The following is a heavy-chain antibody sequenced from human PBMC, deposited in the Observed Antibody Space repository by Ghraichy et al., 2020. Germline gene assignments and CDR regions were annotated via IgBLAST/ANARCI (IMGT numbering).Heavy chain of an antibody. CDR3: ARGAGGLDGDYGDYSPPDKDYYYYMDV. CDR1: GGTFSSYA. V-gene: IGHV1-69*06. J-gene: IGHJ6*03. CDR2: IIPIFGTA. Sequence: SVKVSCKASGGTFSSYAISWVRQAPGQGLEWMGGIIPIFGTANYAQKFQGRVTITADKSTSTAYMELSSLRSEDTAVYYCARGAGGLDGDYGDYSPPDKDYYYYMDVWGKGTTVTVSS. D-gene: IGHD4-17*01.